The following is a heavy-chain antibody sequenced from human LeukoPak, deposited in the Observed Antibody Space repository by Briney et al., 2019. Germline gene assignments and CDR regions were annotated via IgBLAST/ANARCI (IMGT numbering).Heavy chain of an antibody. D-gene: IGHD1/OR15-1a*01. CDR2: ISYNGDNK. CDR3: ARGTYYFDY. J-gene: IGHJ4*02. CDR1: GFSFSTYG. Sequence: GGSLRLSCVASGFSFSTYGLHWVRQAPGKGLEWVAVISYNGDNKHYAESVKGRFTISRDNAKNSLYLQMNSLRAEDTALYYCARGTYYFDYWGQGTLVTVSS. V-gene: IGHV3-30*03.